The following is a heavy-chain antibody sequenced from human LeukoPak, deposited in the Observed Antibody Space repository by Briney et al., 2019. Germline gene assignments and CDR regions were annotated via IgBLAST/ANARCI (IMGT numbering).Heavy chain of an antibody. CDR1: GYTLTELS. CDR3: ATLHCSGGSCYSAEGGYYFDY. Sequence: ASVKVSCKVSGYTLTELSMHWVRQAPGKGLEWMGGFDPEDGETIYAQKFQGRVTMTEDTSTDTAYMELSSLRSEDTAVYYCATLHCSGGSCYSAEGGYYFDYWGQGTLVTVSP. CDR2: FDPEDGET. D-gene: IGHD2-15*01. J-gene: IGHJ4*02. V-gene: IGHV1-24*01.